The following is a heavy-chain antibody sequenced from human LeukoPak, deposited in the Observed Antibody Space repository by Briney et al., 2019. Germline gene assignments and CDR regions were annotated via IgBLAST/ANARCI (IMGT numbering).Heavy chain of an antibody. CDR1: GFTSSDYY. V-gene: IGHV3-11*01. CDR2: ISSSGSTI. J-gene: IGHJ4*02. CDR3: ARVYSYGPYFDY. D-gene: IGHD5-18*01. Sequence: PGGSLRLSFAASGFTSSDYYMSWIRQAPGKGLEWVSYISSSGSTIYYADSVKGRFTISRDNAKNSLYLQMNSLRAEDTAVYYCARVYSYGPYFDYWGQGTLVTVSS.